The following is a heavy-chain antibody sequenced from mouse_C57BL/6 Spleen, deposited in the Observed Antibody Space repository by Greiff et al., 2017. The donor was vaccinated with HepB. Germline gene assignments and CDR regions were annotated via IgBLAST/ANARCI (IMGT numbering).Heavy chain of an antibody. D-gene: IGHD1-1*01. J-gene: IGHJ4*01. CDR2: IYPRSGNT. V-gene: IGHV1-81*01. Sequence: VQGVESGAELARPGASVKLSCKASGYTFTSYGISWVKQRTGQGLEWIGEIYPRSGNTYYNEKFKGKATLTADKSSSTAYMELRSLTSEDSAVYFCARSNYYGSSPYYAMDYWGQGTSVTVSS. CDR1: GYTFTSYG. CDR3: ARSNYYGSSPYYAMDY.